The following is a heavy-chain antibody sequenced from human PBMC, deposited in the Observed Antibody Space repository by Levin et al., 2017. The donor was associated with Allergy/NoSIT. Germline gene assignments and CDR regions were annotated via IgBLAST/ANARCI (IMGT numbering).Heavy chain of an antibody. CDR1: GGSISSFY. Sequence: SETLSLTCTVSGGSISSFYWSWIRQPPGKNLEWIGYIYYSGSTYYNPSLKSRVTISVDTSKNQLSLRLRSVTAADTAVYYCARHYANYDYAWGPDACDTWGQGTLVTVSS. V-gene: IGHV4-59*08. D-gene: IGHD3-16*01. CDR2: IYYSGST. J-gene: IGHJ5*02. CDR3: ARHYANYDYAWGPDACDT.